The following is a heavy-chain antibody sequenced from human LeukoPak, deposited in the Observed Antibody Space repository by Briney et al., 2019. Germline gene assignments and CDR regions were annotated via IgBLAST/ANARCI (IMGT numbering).Heavy chain of an antibody. D-gene: IGHD3-3*01. CDR3: ARGYYDFWSGYRLDY. Sequence: SETLSLTCTVSGGSISSYYWSWIRQPAGKGLEWIGRIYTSGSTNYNPSLKSRVTMSVDTSKNQFSLKLSSVTAADTAVYYCARGYYDFWSGYRLDYWGQGTLVTVSS. CDR1: GGSISSYY. J-gene: IGHJ4*02. V-gene: IGHV4-4*07. CDR2: IYTSGST.